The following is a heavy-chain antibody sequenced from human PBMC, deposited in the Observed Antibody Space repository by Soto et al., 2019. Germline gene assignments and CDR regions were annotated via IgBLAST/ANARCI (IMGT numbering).Heavy chain of an antibody. Sequence: ASVKVSCKASGYTFTSYGISWVRQAPGQGLEWMGWISAYNGNTNYAQKLQGRVTMTTDTSTSTAYMELRSLRSDDTAVYYCARGYCSSTSCYIRGGWFDPWGQGTLVTVSS. CDR1: GYTFTSYG. V-gene: IGHV1-18*04. CDR2: ISAYNGNT. J-gene: IGHJ5*02. CDR3: ARGYCSSTSCYIRGGWFDP. D-gene: IGHD2-2*02.